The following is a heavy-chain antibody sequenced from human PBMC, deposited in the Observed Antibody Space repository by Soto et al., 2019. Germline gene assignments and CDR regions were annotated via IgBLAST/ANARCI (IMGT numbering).Heavy chain of an antibody. D-gene: IGHD6-6*01. J-gene: IGHJ3*02. CDR1: GYTLTELS. V-gene: IGHV1-24*01. CDR3: ATPAARLAAFDI. Sequence: ASVKVSCKVSGYTLTELSMHWVRQTPGKGLEWMGGFDPEDGETIYAQKFQGRVTMTEDTSTDTAYMELSSLRSEDTAVYYCATPAARLAAFDIWGQGTMVNVS. CDR2: FDPEDGET.